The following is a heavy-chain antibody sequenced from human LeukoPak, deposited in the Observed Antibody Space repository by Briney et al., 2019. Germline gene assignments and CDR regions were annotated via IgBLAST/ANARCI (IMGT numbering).Heavy chain of an antibody. D-gene: IGHD1-26*01. CDR3: ARLASGSYGPLTPFDY. CDR2: IYYSGST. Sequence: KPSETLSLTCTVSGGSISSYYWSWIRQPPGKGLEWIGDIYYSGSTNYNPSLKSRVTTSVDTSKNQFSLRLSSVTAADTAVYYSARLASGSYGPLTPFDYWGQGTLVTVSS. J-gene: IGHJ4*02. CDR1: GGSISSYY. V-gene: IGHV4-59*08.